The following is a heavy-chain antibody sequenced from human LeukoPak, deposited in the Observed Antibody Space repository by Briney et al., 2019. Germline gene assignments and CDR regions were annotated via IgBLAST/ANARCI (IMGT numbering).Heavy chain of an antibody. V-gene: IGHV4-4*07. CDR1: GGSITSYY. CDR3: ARAGGATDAFDI. J-gene: IGHJ3*02. CDR2: IYTSGYT. Sequence: SETLSLTCTVSGGSITSYYWSWIRQPAGKGLEWIGLIYTSGYTNYNPSLKSRVTMSVDTSKNQFSLKLSSVTAADTAVYYCARAGGATDAFDIWGQGTMVTVSS. D-gene: IGHD1-26*01.